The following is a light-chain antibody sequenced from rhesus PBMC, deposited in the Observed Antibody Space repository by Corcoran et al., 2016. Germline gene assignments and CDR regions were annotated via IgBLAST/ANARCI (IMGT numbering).Light chain of an antibody. V-gene: IGKV1-22*01. CDR3: LQYSSSPYS. Sequence: DIQVTQSPSSLSASVGDKVTITCRASQGISSWLAWYQQKPGKAPKLLIYKASSLQSGVPSRVSGSGSGTDFTLTISSLQPEDFATYYCLQYSSSPYSFGQGTKVEIK. J-gene: IGKJ2*01. CDR1: QGISSW. CDR2: KAS.